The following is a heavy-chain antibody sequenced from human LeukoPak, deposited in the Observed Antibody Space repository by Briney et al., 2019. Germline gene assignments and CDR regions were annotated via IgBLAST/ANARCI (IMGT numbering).Heavy chain of an antibody. CDR2: ISSSGSTI. J-gene: IGHJ6*02. D-gene: IGHD3-22*01. V-gene: IGHV3-48*03. CDR3: ARDVMYYYDSSGYYYVGYYYYGMDV. CDR1: GFTFSSYE. Sequence: GGSLRLSCAASGFTFSSYEMNWVRQAPGKGLEWVSYISSSGSTIYYADSVKGRFTISRDNAKNSLYLQMNSLRAEDTAVYYCARDVMYYYDSSGYYYVGYYYYGMDVWGQGTTVTVSS.